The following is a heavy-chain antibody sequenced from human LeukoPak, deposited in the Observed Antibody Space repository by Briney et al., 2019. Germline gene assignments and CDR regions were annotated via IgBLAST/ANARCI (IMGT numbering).Heavy chain of an antibody. D-gene: IGHD2-2*01. CDR3: ARLGQPSALFDY. V-gene: IGHV4-34*01. CDR2: INHSGST. Sequence: PSETLSVTCAVYGGSFSGYYWSWIRQPPGKGLEWIGEINHSGSTNYNPSLKSRVTISVDTSKNQFSLKLSSVTAADTAVYYCARLGQPSALFDYWGQGTLVTVSS. CDR1: GGSFSGYY. J-gene: IGHJ4*02.